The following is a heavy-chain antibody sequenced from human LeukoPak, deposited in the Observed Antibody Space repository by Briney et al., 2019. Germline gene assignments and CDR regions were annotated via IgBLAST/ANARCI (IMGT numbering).Heavy chain of an antibody. V-gene: IGHV1-69*13. CDR2: IIPIFGTA. J-gene: IGHJ4*02. CDR1: GGTFSSYA. CDR3: ARGRYCSSTSCYVPSPHFDY. D-gene: IGHD2-2*01. Sequence: ASVKVSCKASGGTFSSYAISWVRQAPGQGLEWMGGIIPIFGTANYAQKFQGRVTITAHESTSTAYMELSSLKSEDTAVYYCARGRYCSSTSCYVPSPHFDYWGQGTLVTVSS.